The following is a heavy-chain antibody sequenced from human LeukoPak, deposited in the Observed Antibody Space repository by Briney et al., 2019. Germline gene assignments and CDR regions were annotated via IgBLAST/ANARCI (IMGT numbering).Heavy chain of an antibody. V-gene: IGHV1-8*03. Sequence: ASVKVSCKASGYTFTSYDINWVRQATGQGREWMGWMNPNSGNTGYAQKFQGRVTITRNTSISTAYMELSSLRSEDTAVYYCARVSRRITIFGVVISRWFDPWGRGTLVTVSS. J-gene: IGHJ5*02. CDR3: ARVSRRITIFGVVISRWFDP. D-gene: IGHD3-3*01. CDR1: GYTFTSYD. CDR2: MNPNSGNT.